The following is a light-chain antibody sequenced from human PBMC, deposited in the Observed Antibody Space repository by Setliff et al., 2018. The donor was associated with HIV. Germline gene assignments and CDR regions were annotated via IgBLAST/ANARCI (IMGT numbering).Light chain of an antibody. J-gene: IGLJ1*01. Sequence: QSALTQTASVSGSPGQSITISCTGTSGDVGRYTLVSWYQQQPCKPPKLMIYQASKRPSGVSNRFSGSKSGNTASLTIPGLQAEDEADYYCCSNTGSNTYAFGTGTKVTVL. CDR3: CSNTGSNTYA. V-gene: IGLV2-23*01. CDR1: SGDVGRYTL. CDR2: QAS.